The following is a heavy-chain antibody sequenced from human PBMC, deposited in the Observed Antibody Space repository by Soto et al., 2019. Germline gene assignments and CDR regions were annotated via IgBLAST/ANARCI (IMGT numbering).Heavy chain of an antibody. CDR3: ARDMDGDVYYYYYMDI. CDR1: GFTFSSYS. D-gene: IGHD4-17*01. CDR2: ISSSSSYI. V-gene: IGHV3-21*01. J-gene: IGHJ6*03. Sequence: GGSLRLSCAASGFTFSSYSMNWVRQAPGKGLEWVSSISSSSSYIYYADSVKGRFTISRDNAKNSLYLQMNSLRAEDTAVYYCARDMDGDVYYYYYMDIWGKGTTVTVSS.